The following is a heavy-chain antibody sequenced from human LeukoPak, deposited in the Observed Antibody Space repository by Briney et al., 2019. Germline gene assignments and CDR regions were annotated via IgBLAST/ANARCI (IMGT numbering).Heavy chain of an antibody. CDR3: ARDLLHGDQEPQYNWFDP. V-gene: IGHV4-39*07. J-gene: IGHJ5*02. D-gene: IGHD4-17*01. CDR1: GGSISSSSCY. CDR2: IYYSGST. Sequence: SETLSLTCTVSGGSISSSSCYWGWIRQPPGKGLEWIGSIYYSGSTYYNPSLKSRVTISVDTSKNQFSLKLSSVTAADTAVYYCARDLLHGDQEPQYNWFDPWGQGTLVTVSS.